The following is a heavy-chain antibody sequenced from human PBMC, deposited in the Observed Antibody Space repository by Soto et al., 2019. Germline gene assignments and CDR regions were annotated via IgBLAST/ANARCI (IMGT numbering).Heavy chain of an antibody. CDR1: GFPFSSYT. CDR3: AKKVGYNYERWFDP. CDR2: ISGGGGSA. J-gene: IGHJ5*02. V-gene: IGHV3-23*01. Sequence: PGGSLRLSCASSGFPFSSYTMNWVRQAPGKGPEWVSAISGGGGSAYYADSVKGRFTISRDNSKNTLYLQMNSLRAEDTAVYYCAKKVGYNYERWFDPWGQGTPVTVSS. D-gene: IGHD5-12*01.